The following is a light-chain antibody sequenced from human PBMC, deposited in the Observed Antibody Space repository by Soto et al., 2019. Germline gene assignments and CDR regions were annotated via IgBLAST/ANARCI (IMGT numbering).Light chain of an antibody. CDR1: QSVNSN. V-gene: IGKV3-15*01. J-gene: IGKJ1*01. CDR3: QQYDDWPWT. CDR2: GAS. Sequence: EIVLTQSPATLSVSPGDRATLSCRASQSVNSNLAWYHLKPGQAPRLLTYGASIRAAGIPARFTGSESGTEFTLSISSLQSEDFAVYYCQQYDDWPWTFGHGTKVEIK.